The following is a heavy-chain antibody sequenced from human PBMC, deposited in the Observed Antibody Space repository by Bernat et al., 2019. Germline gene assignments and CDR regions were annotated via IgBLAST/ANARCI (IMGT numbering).Heavy chain of an antibody. CDR2: ISAYNGNT. Sequence: QVQLVQSGAEVKKPGASVKVSCKASGYTFTSYGISWVRQAPGQGLEWLGWISAYNGNTNYAQKLQGRVTMTTDTSTSTAYMELRSLRSDDTAVYYCARVHYYDSSGYSDDYWGQGTLVTVSS. V-gene: IGHV1-18*01. D-gene: IGHD3-22*01. CDR1: GYTFTSYG. CDR3: ARVHYYDSSGYSDDY. J-gene: IGHJ4*02.